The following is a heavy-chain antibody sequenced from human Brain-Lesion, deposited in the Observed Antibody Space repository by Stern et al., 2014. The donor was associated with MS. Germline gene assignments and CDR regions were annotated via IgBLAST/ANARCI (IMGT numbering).Heavy chain of an antibody. CDR3: AKDKKDSSGWNLYFYGMDV. V-gene: IGHV3-33*06. J-gene: IGHJ6*02. CDR2: RWFDGTKK. D-gene: IGHD6-19*01. CDR1: GFTFSSYG. Sequence: VQLVESGGGVVQPGRSLRLSCAVSGFTFSSYGMHWVRQAPGKGLEWVAGRWFDGTKKNYIESVKGRFTISRDNSKNTLSLQMTSLRAEDTAVYYCAKDKKDSSGWNLYFYGMDVWGQGTTVIVSS.